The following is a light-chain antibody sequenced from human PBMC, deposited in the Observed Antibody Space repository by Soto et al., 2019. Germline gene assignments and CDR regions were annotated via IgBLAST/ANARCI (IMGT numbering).Light chain of an antibody. CDR2: APS. V-gene: IGKV1-39*01. CDR1: QSIGGY. J-gene: IGKJ4*01. CDR3: QQSYSTPPT. Sequence: MQITQSTASVSASVGDRVTITFRASQSIGGYLTFYQQLPGKAPKLLIYAPSSLQSGVPSRFSGSGSGTDFTLGISSLEPEDFANYYCQQSYSTPPTFGGGTKVDIK.